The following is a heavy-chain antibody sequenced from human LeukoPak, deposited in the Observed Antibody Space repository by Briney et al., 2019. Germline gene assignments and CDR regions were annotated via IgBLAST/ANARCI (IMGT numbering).Heavy chain of an antibody. CDR1: GDSITSYY. J-gene: IGHJ3*02. Sequence: SETLSLICTVSGDSITSYYWTWIRQPPGKGLEWIGYIYYSGGTDYNPSLKSRVTISVDTSKNQFSLKLRSVTAADTAVYYCARHVTISGPYDASDIWGQGTMVTVS. CDR3: ARHVTISGPYDASDI. D-gene: IGHD5-24*01. V-gene: IGHV4-59*08. CDR2: IYYSGGT.